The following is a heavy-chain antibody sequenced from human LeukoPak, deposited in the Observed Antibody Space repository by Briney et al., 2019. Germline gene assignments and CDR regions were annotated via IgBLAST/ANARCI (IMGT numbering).Heavy chain of an antibody. CDR1: GYTFTSYD. J-gene: IGHJ6*03. Sequence: ASVKVSCKASGYTFTSYDINWVRQATGQGLEWMGWMNPNSGNTDYAQKFQGRVTITRNTSISTAYMELSSLRSEDTAVYYCARVGVLDCSSTSCYHYYYYMDVWGKGTTVTVSS. V-gene: IGHV1-8*03. CDR3: ARVGVLDCSSTSCYHYYYYMDV. D-gene: IGHD2-2*01. CDR2: MNPNSGNT.